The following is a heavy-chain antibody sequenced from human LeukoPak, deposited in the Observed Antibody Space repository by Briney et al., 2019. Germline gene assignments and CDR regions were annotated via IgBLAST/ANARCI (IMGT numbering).Heavy chain of an antibody. CDR3: AKEKAWFKCLDY. Sequence: PGGSLRLSCAASGFTFSSYAMSWVRQAPGEGLEWVSAISGSGGSTYYADTVKGRFTISRDNSKNTLYMQMNSLRAEDTAVYYCAKEKAWFKCLDYWGQGTLVTVSS. J-gene: IGHJ4*02. CDR2: ISGSGGST. V-gene: IGHV3-23*01. D-gene: IGHD3-22*01. CDR1: GFTFSSYA.